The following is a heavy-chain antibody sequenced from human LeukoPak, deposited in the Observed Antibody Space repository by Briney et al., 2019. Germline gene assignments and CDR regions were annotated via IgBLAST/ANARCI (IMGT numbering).Heavy chain of an antibody. CDR3: AKDRHSSSWTYQFDS. Sequence: PGGSLRLSCAASGFTFSSYSMNWVRQAPGKGLEWVAVISYDGSNKYYADSVKGRFTFSRDNSKNTLYLQMNSLRAEDTAVYYCAKDRHSSSWTYQFDSWGQGALVTVSS. J-gene: IGHJ5*01. D-gene: IGHD6-13*01. V-gene: IGHV3-30*18. CDR1: GFTFSSYS. CDR2: ISYDGSNK.